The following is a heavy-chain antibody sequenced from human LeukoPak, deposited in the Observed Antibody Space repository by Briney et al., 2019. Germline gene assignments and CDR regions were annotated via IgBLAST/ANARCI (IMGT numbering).Heavy chain of an antibody. CDR2: VIDSVRT. V-gene: IGHV4-59*11. CDR3: ATIKHGEIFGYFDF. CDR1: GASISSHY. Sequence: PSETLSLTCTVSGASISSHYWSWLRQPPGKGLEWIGYVIDSVRTKDNPSLQSRLTLSADTSKNEFSLRLRSVTAADTAVYYCATIKHGEIFGYFDFWGQGIKVTVSS. J-gene: IGHJ4*02. D-gene: IGHD3-16*01.